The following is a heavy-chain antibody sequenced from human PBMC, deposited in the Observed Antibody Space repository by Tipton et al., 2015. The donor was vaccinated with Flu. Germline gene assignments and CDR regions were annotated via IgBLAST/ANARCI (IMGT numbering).Heavy chain of an antibody. CDR2: IYPSGTA. J-gene: IGHJ4*02. Sequence: GLVKPSETLSLTCTVSSGSIRSTNYFCAWIRQPPGKRLELIGGIYPSGTACYNPSLKSRVVISVDTSKNQFSLMLKSVTAADTAVYYCARLSYYDVDLKNFYFDYWGQGALVTVSS. CDR1: SGSIRSTNYF. CDR3: ARLSYYDVDLKNFYFDY. V-gene: IGHV4-39*01. D-gene: IGHD3-10*02.